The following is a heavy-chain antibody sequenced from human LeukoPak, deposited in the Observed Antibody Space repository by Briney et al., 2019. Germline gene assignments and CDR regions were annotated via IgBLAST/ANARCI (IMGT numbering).Heavy chain of an antibody. V-gene: IGHV4-59*01. Sequence: SETLSLTCVVSGVSINSYYWIWIRQPPGQGLEWIGNIFRTGSTDYSPSLRNRVTISLDTSKNQFSLRLSSVTAADTAVYYCAKADASYDFWSGYPSYFDSWGQGTLVTVSS. CDR2: IFRTGST. J-gene: IGHJ4*02. CDR1: GVSINSYY. D-gene: IGHD3-3*01. CDR3: AKADASYDFWSGYPSYFDS.